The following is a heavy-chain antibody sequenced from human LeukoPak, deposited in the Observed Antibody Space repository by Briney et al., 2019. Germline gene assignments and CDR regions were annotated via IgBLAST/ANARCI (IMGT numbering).Heavy chain of an antibody. D-gene: IGHD2-15*01. Sequence: GGSLRLSCAASGFTFSSYWMSWVRQAPGKGLEWVANIKQDGSEKYYVDSVKGRFTISRDNAKNSLYLQMNSLRAEDTAVYYCARDRRARVEYVVVVDAFFDSWGQGTLVTVSS. CDR2: IKQDGSEK. V-gene: IGHV3-7*01. CDR3: ARDRRARVEYVVVVDAFFDS. CDR1: GFTFSSYW. J-gene: IGHJ4*02.